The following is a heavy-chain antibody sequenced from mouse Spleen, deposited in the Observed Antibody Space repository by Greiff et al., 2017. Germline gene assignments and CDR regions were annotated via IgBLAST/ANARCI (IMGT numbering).Heavy chain of an antibody. D-gene: IGHD1-1*01. CDR2: ISSGSSTI. CDR1: GFTFSDYG. CDR3: ARITTMVATYYFDY. Sequence: EVKLMESGGGLVKPGGSLKLSCAASGFTFSDYGMHWVRQAPEKGLEWVAYISSGSSTIYYADTVKGRFTISRDNAKNTLFLQMTSLRSEDTAMYYCARITTMVATYYFDYWGQGTTLTVSS. V-gene: IGHV5-17*01. J-gene: IGHJ2*01.